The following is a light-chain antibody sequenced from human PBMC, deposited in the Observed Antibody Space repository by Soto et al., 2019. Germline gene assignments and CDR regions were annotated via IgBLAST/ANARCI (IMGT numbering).Light chain of an antibody. J-gene: IGKJ4*01. V-gene: IGKV3-20*01. Sequence: PGERATLSCRASQSVTNNYLTWYQQKPGQAPRLLIFGTSTRATGIADRFSGSGSGTDFTLTISRLEPEDFAVYYCQQYDSLPLTFGGGTKVDNK. CDR1: QSVTNNY. CDR2: GTS. CDR3: QQYDSLPLT.